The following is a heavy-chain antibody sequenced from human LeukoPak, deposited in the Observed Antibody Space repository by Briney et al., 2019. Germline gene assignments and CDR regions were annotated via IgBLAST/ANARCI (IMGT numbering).Heavy chain of an antibody. D-gene: IGHD3-9*01. V-gene: IGHV4-59*01. CDR3: ARWNYDILSGYRYFDY. J-gene: IGHJ4*02. CDR2: IYYTGNT. Sequence: KPSETLSLTCTVSGGSISNYYWSWIRQSPGKGLEWIGYIYYTGNTNYNPSLESRVIISVDTSKNQFSLKVNSLTAADTAVYYCARWNYDILSGYRYFDYWGQGTLVTVSS. CDR1: GGSISNYY.